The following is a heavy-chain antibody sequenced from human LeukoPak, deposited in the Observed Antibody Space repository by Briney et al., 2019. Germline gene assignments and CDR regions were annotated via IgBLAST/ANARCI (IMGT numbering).Heavy chain of an antibody. Sequence: SETLSLTCAVSGASISSGGYSWRWLRQPPGKGLERIGYIYHSGSTYYNPSLKSRVTISVDRSKIQFSLKLSSVTAADTAVYYCARGRYFDWGLDYWGQGTLVTVSS. J-gene: IGHJ4*02. CDR1: GASISSGGYS. D-gene: IGHD3-9*01. V-gene: IGHV4-30-2*01. CDR2: IYHSGST. CDR3: ARGRYFDWGLDY.